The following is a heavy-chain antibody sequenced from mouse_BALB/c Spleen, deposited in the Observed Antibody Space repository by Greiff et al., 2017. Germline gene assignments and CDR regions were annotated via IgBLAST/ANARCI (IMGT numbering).Heavy chain of an antibody. CDR2: IWAGGST. Sequence: VQGVESGPGLVAPSQSLSITCTVSGFSLTSYGVHWVRQPPGKGLEWLGVIWAGGSTNYNSALMSRLSISKDNSKSQVFLKMNSLQTDDTAMYYCARDYYGSSYDYYAMDYWGQGTSVTVSS. CDR1: GFSLTSYG. V-gene: IGHV2-9*02. J-gene: IGHJ4*01. CDR3: ARDYYGSSYDYYAMDY. D-gene: IGHD1-1*01.